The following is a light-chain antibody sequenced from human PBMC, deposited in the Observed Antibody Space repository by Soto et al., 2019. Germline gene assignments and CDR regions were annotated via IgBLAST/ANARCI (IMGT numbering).Light chain of an antibody. CDR1: QSVSSSY. CDR3: QQYGSSLSIT. J-gene: IGKJ5*01. V-gene: IGKV3-20*01. Sequence: EIVLTQSPATLSLSPGERATLSCRASQSVSSSYLAWYQQKPGQAPRLLISGASTRATGIPDRFSGSGSGTDFTLTISRLEPEDFAVYYCQQYGSSLSITFGQGTRLEIK. CDR2: GAS.